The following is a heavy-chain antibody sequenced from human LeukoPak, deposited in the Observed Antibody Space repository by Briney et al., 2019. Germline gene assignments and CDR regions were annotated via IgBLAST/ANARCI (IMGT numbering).Heavy chain of an antibody. CDR1: GFTLSSDA. J-gene: IGHJ4*02. CDR2: ISGDGRNI. D-gene: IGHD4-11*01. CDR3: ARRYTVTTVYFFDY. V-gene: IGHV3-23*01. Sequence: GGSLRLSCAASGFTLSSDAMNWVRRAPGNGLEWVSSISGDGRNIQYEDSVKGRFTISRDNSKNTLYLQMSSLRAEDTAVYFCARRYTVTTVYFFDYWGQGTLVTVSS.